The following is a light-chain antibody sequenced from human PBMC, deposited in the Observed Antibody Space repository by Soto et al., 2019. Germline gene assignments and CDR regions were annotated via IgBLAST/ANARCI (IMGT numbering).Light chain of an antibody. CDR3: SSYTTSNTRQIV. Sequence: QSALTQPASVSGSPGQSITISCTGTSSDVGGYNYVSWYQHHPGKAPKLMIFDVSNRPSGVSNRFSGSKSGNTASLTISGLQPEDEADXXCSSYTTSNTRQIVFGTGTKLTVL. J-gene: IGLJ1*01. CDR1: SSDVGGYNY. CDR2: DVS. V-gene: IGLV2-14*03.